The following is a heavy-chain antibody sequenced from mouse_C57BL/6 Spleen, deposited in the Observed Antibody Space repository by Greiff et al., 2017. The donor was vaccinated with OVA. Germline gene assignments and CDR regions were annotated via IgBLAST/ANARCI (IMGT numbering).Heavy chain of an antibody. D-gene: IGHD1-1*01. Sequence: VQLQESGPGLVQPSQSLSITCTVSGFSLTSYGVHWVRQSPGKGLEWLGVIWSGGSTDYNAAFISRLSISKDNSKSQVFFKMNSLQADDTAIYYCARMTTVVAGDYFDYWGQGTTLTVSS. V-gene: IGHV2-2*01. CDR3: ARMTTVVAGDYFDY. CDR1: GFSLTSYG. CDR2: IWSGGST. J-gene: IGHJ2*01.